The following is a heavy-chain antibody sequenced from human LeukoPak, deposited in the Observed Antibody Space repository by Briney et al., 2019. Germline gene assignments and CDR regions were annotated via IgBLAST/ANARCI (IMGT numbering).Heavy chain of an antibody. CDR1: GYTFTSYG. J-gene: IGHJ4*02. CDR3: ARDLTLRLDY. D-gene: IGHD5-12*01. Sequence: AASVKVSCKASGYTFTSYGISWVRQAPGQGLEWMGCISAYNGNTNDAQKLQGRVTMTTGTSTSTAYMELRSLRSDDTAVYYCARDLTLRLDYWGQGTLVTVSS. V-gene: IGHV1-18*01. CDR2: ISAYNGNT.